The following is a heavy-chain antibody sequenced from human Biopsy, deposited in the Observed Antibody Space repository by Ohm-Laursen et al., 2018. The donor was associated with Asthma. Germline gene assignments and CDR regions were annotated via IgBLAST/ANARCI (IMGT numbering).Heavy chain of an antibody. CDR3: ARAVSSSSYWYFDL. CDR1: GDAMSTSGSY. V-gene: IGHV4-39*02. Sequence: PSDTLSLTCLVSGDAMSTSGSYWGWIRQSPGKGLEWIGGIYYSGRTYYNPSLESRVTISADTSKNHFSLKVTSVTAADTAVYYCARAVSSSSYWYFDLWGRGDLVTVSS. D-gene: IGHD6-6*01. J-gene: IGHJ2*01. CDR2: IYYSGRT.